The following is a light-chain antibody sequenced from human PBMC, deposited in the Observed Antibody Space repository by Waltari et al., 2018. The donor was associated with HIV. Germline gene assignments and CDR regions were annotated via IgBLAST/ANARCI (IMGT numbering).Light chain of an antibody. CDR1: SSDVGGYEL. V-gene: IGLV2-8*01. CDR2: DVS. CDR3: SSYAGSKNRVV. J-gene: IGLJ2*01. Sequence: QSALTQSPSASGSPGQAVTISCTGTSSDVGGYELVSWYRQYPGEAPKLMIYDVSKRPSGVPDRSSGSKSGNTASLTVSGLQAEDEATYYCSSYAGSKNRVVFGGGTFLTVL.